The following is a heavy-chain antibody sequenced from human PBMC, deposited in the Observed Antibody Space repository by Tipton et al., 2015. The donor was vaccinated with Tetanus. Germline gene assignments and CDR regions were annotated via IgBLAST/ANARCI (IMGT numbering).Heavy chain of an antibody. J-gene: IGHJ4*02. CDR3: VRHSGSYGCVY. Sequence: SLRLSCAASGFTFNSDWMTWVRQAPGKGLEWVANIRQDGSEKYYVDSVKGRFTISRDNAKNSLYLQMNSLRAEDTAVYYCVRHSGSYGCVYWGQGTLVTVSS. CDR1: GFTFNSDW. V-gene: IGHV3-7*01. D-gene: IGHD1-26*01. CDR2: IRQDGSEK.